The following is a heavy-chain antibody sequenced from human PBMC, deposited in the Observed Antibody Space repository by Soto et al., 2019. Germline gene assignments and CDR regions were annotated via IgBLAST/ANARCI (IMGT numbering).Heavy chain of an antibody. D-gene: IGHD1-26*01. V-gene: IGHV1-8*01. CDR2: LNPNSGMT. Sequence: ASVKVSCEASGDSFSTYDLNWVRQAPGQGLEWMGWLNPNSGMTGSAQKFQGRVTMTRDSSISTVYMELSSLRSEDTAVYYCARVAGSPDYWGQGTLVTVSS. J-gene: IGHJ4*02. CDR3: ARVAGSPDY. CDR1: GDSFSTYD.